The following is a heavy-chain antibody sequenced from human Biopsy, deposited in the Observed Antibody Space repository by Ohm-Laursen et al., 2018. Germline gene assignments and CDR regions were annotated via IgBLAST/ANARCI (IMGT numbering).Heavy chain of an antibody. Sequence: SETLSPTCIVSRDSISNYYWTWIRQSPGKGLEWIGYIYYTGSTNYNPTVKSRVTISVDTSKNQFSLKLNSVTAVDTAVYFCARDSRGGHLNTTLITGKNLDSWGQGILVTVSS. V-gene: IGHV4-59*01. CDR2: IYYTGST. CDR3: ARDSRGGHLNTTLITGKNLDS. D-gene: IGHD3-16*01. J-gene: IGHJ4*02. CDR1: RDSISNYY.